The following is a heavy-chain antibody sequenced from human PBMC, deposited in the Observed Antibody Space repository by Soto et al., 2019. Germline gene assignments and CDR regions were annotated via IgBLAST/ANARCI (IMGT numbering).Heavy chain of an antibody. CDR2: IYYSGST. Sequence: SETLSLTYTVSGGSISSYYWSWIRRPPGKGLEWIGYIYYSGSTNYNPSLKSRVTISVDTSKNQFSLKLSSVTAADTAVYYCAREKGPSYIDYWGQGTLVTVSS. CDR3: AREKGPSYIDY. V-gene: IGHV4-59*01. D-gene: IGHD3-16*01. CDR1: GGSISSYY. J-gene: IGHJ4*02.